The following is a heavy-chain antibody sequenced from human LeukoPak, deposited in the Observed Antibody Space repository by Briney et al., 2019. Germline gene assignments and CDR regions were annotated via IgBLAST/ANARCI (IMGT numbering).Heavy chain of an antibody. J-gene: IGHJ6*02. Sequence: ASVKVSCEASGYTFTSYGISWVRQAPGQGLEWMGWISAYNGNTNYAQKLQGRVTMTTDTSTSTAYMELRSLRSDDTAVYYCARVSMADPYYYYGMDVWGRGTTVTVSS. CDR2: ISAYNGNT. CDR1: GYTFTSYG. CDR3: ARVSMADPYYYYGMDV. D-gene: IGHD2/OR15-2a*01. V-gene: IGHV1-18*01.